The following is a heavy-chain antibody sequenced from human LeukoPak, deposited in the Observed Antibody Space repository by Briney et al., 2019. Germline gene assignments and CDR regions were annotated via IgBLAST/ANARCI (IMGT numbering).Heavy chain of an antibody. J-gene: IGHJ3*02. D-gene: IGHD1-26*01. V-gene: IGHV3-33*01. CDR2: IWYDRSNK. CDR3: ARDFPGSGSTIDAFDI. Sequence: GGSLRLSCAASGFTFSSYGMHWVRQAPGKGLEWVAVIWYDRSNKYYADSVKGRFTISRDNSKNTLYLQMNSLRAEDTAVYYCARDFPGSGSTIDAFDIWGQGTMVTVSS. CDR1: GFTFSSYG.